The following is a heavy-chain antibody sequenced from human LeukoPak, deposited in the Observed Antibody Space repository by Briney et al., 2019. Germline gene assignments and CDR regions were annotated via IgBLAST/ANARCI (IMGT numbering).Heavy chain of an antibody. CDR3: ARDDTMYSSGWYNYYYYGMDV. V-gene: IGHV3-21*01. Sequence: GGSLRLSCVASGFTFSSYSMNWVRQAPGKGLEWVSSISSSSSFIYYADSVKGRFTISRDNAKNSLYLQMNSLRAEDTAVYYCARDDTMYSSGWYNYYYYGMDVWGKGTTVTVSS. D-gene: IGHD6-13*01. CDR1: GFTFSSYS. J-gene: IGHJ6*04. CDR2: ISSSSSFI.